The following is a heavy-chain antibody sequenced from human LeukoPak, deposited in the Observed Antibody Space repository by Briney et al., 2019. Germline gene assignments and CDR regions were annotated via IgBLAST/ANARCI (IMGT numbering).Heavy chain of an antibody. D-gene: IGHD3-10*01. J-gene: IGHJ4*02. CDR2: IYYSGST. CDR1: GGSISSSSYY. Sequence: SETLSLTCTVSGGSISSSSYYWGWIRQPPGKGLEWIGSIYYSGSTYYNPSLKSRVTISVDTSKNQFSLKLSSVTAADTAVYYCARFPTMFRYGSGSYFDYWGQGTLVTVSS. V-gene: IGHV4-39*01. CDR3: ARFPTMFRYGSGSYFDY.